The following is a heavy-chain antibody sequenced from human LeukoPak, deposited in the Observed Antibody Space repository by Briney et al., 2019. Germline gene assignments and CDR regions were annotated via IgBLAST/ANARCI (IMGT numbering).Heavy chain of an antibody. CDR1: GGSFSDSY. CDR3: ARVPDVTARPCDT. J-gene: IGHJ5*02. Sequence: PSETLSLTCAVSGGSFSDSYWTWIRQTPGRGHEWIGESSHTGDLIGYNPSLKGRATISVDSSEKQFSLRLTSVTAADTGIYYCARVPDVTARPCDTWGEGTIVTVSS. D-gene: IGHD2-21*02. CDR2: SSHTGDLI. V-gene: IGHV4-34*01.